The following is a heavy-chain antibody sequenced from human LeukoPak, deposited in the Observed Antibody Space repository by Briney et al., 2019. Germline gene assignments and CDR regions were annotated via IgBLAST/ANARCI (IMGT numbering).Heavy chain of an antibody. V-gene: IGHV4-34*01. J-gene: IGHJ6*02. Sequence: SETLSLTCAVYGGSFSGYYWSWIRQPPGKGLEWIGEINHSGSTNYNPSLKSRVTISVDTSKNQFSLKLSSVTAADTAVYYCARAGSYGSGSYHLHYGMDVWGQGTTVTVSS. CDR2: INHSGST. D-gene: IGHD3-10*01. CDR3: ARAGSYGSGSYHLHYGMDV. CDR1: GGSFSGYY.